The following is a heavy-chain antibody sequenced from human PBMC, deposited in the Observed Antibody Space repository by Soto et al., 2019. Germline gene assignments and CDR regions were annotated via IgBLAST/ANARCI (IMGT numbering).Heavy chain of an antibody. CDR1: GFTFGDYA. J-gene: IGHJ6*03. CDR2: IRSKAYGGTT. D-gene: IGHD1-7*01. CDR3: TRDRGELELRQGYYYYYMDV. V-gene: IGHV3-49*03. Sequence: GGSLRLSCTASGFTFGDYAMSWFRQAPGKGLEWVGFIRSKAYGGTTEYAASGKGRFTISRDDSKSIAYLQMNSLKTEDTAVYYCTRDRGELELRQGYYYYYMDVWGKGTTVTVSS.